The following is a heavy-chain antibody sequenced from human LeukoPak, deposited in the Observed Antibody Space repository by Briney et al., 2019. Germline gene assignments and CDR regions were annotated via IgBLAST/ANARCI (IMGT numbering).Heavy chain of an antibody. J-gene: IGHJ3*01. D-gene: IGHD6-19*01. Sequence: SQTLSLTCTVSGGSISSGSYYWSWIRQPAGKGLEWIGRIYTTGSTNYNPSLKSRVTILLDTSKNQFPLKLSSVTAADTAVYYCARVAGSVAAFVWGQGTLVTVSS. CDR3: ARVAGSVAAFV. V-gene: IGHV4-61*02. CDR1: GGSISSGSYY. CDR2: IYTTGST.